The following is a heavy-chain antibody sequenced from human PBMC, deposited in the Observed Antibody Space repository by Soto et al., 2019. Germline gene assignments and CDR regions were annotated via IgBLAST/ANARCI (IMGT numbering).Heavy chain of an antibody. CDR1: GGSISSSSYY. Sequence: SETLSLTCTVSGGSISSSSYYWGWIRQPPGKGLEWIGSIYYSGSTYYNPSLKSRVTISVDTSKNQFSLKLSSVTAADTAVYYCARHYVVRGVRLYYYYYYMDVWGKGTTVTVSS. D-gene: IGHD3-10*01. CDR3: ARHYVVRGVRLYYYYYYMDV. CDR2: IYYSGST. J-gene: IGHJ6*03. V-gene: IGHV4-39*01.